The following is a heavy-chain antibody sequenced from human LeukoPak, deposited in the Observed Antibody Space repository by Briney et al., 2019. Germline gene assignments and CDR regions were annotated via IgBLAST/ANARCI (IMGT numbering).Heavy chain of an antibody. Sequence: GGSLRLSCAASGFTFSSYGMHWVRQAPGKGLEWVAFIRYDGSNKYYADSVKGRFTISRDNSKNTLYLQMNSLRAEDTAVYYGAKYRAYWGPNYYYYGMDVWGQGTTVTVSS. J-gene: IGHJ6*02. CDR3: AKYRAYWGPNYYYYGMDV. D-gene: IGHD7-27*01. CDR2: IRYDGSNK. V-gene: IGHV3-30*02. CDR1: GFTFSSYG.